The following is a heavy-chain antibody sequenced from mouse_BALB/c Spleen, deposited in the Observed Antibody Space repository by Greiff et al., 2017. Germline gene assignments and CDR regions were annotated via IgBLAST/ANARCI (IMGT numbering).Heavy chain of an antibody. V-gene: IGHV1-7*01. Sequence: VQLQQSGAELAKPGASVKMSCKASGYTFTSYWMHWVKQRPGQGLEWIGYINPSTGYTEYNQKFKDKATLTADKSSSTAYMQLSSLTSEDSAVYYCARDGSSPDYWGQGTTLTVSS. CDR1: GYTFTSYW. J-gene: IGHJ2*01. CDR2: INPSTGYT. CDR3: ARDGSSPDY. D-gene: IGHD1-1*01.